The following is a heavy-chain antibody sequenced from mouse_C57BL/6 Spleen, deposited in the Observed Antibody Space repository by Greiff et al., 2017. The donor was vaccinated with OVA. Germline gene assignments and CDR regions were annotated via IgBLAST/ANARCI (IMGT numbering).Heavy chain of an antibody. CDR3: ARGTTVVDYYAMDY. J-gene: IGHJ4*01. V-gene: IGHV1-59*01. D-gene: IGHD1-1*01. CDR2: IDPSDSYT. Sequence: QVQLQQSGAELVRPGTSVKLSCKASGYTFTSYWMHWVKQRPGQGLEWIGVIDPSDSYTNYNQKFKGKATLTVDTSSSTAYMQLSSLTSEDSAVYYCARGTTVVDYYAMDYWGQGTSVTVSS. CDR1: GYTFTSYW.